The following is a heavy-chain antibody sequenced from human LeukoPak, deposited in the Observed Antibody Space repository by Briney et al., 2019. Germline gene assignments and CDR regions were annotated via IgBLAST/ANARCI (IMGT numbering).Heavy chain of an antibody. J-gene: IGHJ5*02. V-gene: IGHV1-18*01. CDR1: GYTFTSYG. Sequence: ASVKVSCKASGYTFTSYGISWVRQAPGQGLEWMGWISAYNGNTNYAQKLQGRVTKTTDTSTSTAYMELRSLRSDDTAVYYCARGLRGYSYGYRFDPWGQGTLVTVSS. D-gene: IGHD5-18*01. CDR2: ISAYNGNT. CDR3: ARGLRGYSYGYRFDP.